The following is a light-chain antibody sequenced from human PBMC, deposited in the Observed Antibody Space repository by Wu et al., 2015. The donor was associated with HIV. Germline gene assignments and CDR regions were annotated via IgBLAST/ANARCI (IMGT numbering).Light chain of an antibody. CDR3: QQYGTSPPYT. J-gene: IGKJ2*01. CDR1: QNLVRNF. CDR2: GTS. V-gene: IGKV3-20*01. Sequence: IVLTQSPGTLSLSPGERASLSCRASQNLVRNFLAWYQQKPGQAPRLLIYGTSSRATGIPDRFSGSGSGTDFTLTISRLEPEDFAVYYCQQYGTSPPYTFGQGTRLDIK.